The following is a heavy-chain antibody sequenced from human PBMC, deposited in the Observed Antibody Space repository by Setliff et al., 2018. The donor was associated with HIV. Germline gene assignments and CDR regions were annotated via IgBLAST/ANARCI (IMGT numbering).Heavy chain of an antibody. CDR2: IKSEADGGTE. CDR1: GFFFKNAW. J-gene: IGHJ4*02. Sequence: GGSLRLSCAASGFFFKNAWMSRVRQAPGKGLEWIGRIKSEADGGTEESAAFLKGRFTISRDDSKNTLFLQMNSLKVEDTALYYCTTAGHGSLDFDYWGQGTRVTVSS. V-gene: IGHV3-15*01. D-gene: IGHD1-1*01. CDR3: TTAGHGSLDFDY.